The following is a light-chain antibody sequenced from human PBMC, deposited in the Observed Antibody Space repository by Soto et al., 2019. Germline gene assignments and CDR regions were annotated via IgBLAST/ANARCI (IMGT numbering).Light chain of an antibody. V-gene: IGKV3-20*01. CDR2: GAS. CDR3: HQYGVSPRT. CDR1: RSLSSIF. J-gene: IGKJ1*01. Sequence: EIVLTQSPGTLSLSPGERATLSCRASRSLSSIFLAWYQHKPGQAPRLLIYGASSRATGIPDRFSGSGSGTGFPLTISRREPEDFAVYYCHQYGVSPRTFGQGTKVEV.